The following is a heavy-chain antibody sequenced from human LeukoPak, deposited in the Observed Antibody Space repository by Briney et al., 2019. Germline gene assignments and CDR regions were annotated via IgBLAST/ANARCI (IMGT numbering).Heavy chain of an antibody. CDR1: GGSISSSSYY. V-gene: IGHV4-39*07. CDR2: IYYSGST. Sequence: SETLSLTCTVSGGSISSSSYYWGWIRQPPGKGLEWIGSIYYSGSTYYNPSLKSRVTISVDTSKNQFSLKLSSVTAADTAVYYCARASPARDVFDIWGQGTMVTVSS. CDR3: ARASPARDVFDI. J-gene: IGHJ3*02.